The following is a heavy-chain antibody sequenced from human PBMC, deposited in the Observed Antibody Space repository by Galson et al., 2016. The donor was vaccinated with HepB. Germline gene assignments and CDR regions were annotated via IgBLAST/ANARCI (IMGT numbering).Heavy chain of an antibody. D-gene: IGHD3-10*01. CDR1: GFSFRSYA. CDR2: ISFDGSDE. J-gene: IGHJ6*02. CDR3: ARGPGSYYRGREYYYGMDV. Sequence: LRLSCAASGFSFRSYAMHWVRQVPGKGLEWVAVISFDGSDECYADSVTGRFTISRDNSKNTLYLQMNSLRVEDTAVYYCARGPGSYYRGREYYYGMDVWGQGTTVTVSS. V-gene: IGHV3-30*04.